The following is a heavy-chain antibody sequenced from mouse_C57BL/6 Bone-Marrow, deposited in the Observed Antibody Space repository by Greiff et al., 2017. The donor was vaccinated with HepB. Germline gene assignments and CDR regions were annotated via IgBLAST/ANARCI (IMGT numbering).Heavy chain of an antibody. D-gene: IGHD1-1*01. CDR3: ARRDYYGSSYVNWFAY. V-gene: IGHV1-19*01. J-gene: IGHJ3*01. CDR1: GYTFTDYY. Sequence: VQLQQSGPVLVKPGASVKMSCKASGYTFTDYYMNWVKQSHGKSLEWIGVINPYNGGTSYNQKFKGKATLTVDKSSSTAYMELNSLTSEDSAVYYCARRDYYGSSYVNWFAYWGQGTLVTVSA. CDR2: INPYNGGT.